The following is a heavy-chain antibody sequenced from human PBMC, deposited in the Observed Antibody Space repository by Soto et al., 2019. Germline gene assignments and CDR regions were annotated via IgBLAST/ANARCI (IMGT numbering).Heavy chain of an antibody. CDR1: GFTFTDDY. V-gene: IGHV3-11*01. Sequence: QVQLVESGGDLVNPGGSLRLSCVVSGFTFTDDYMSWIRQAPGKGLEWVSYIMRHSGSIYYADSVKGRFTISRDNANNAVFLHMNCLGHEDTSVYDCLIRRNNFWADGMDVWGGGTTDTVSS. D-gene: IGHD7-27*01. J-gene: IGHJ6*04. CDR2: IMRHSGSI. CDR3: LIRRNNFWADGMDV.